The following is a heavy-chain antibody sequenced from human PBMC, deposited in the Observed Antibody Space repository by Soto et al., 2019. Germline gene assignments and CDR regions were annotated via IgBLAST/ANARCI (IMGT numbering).Heavy chain of an antibody. D-gene: IGHD3-22*01. J-gene: IGHJ4*02. CDR3: ARSGDSYDSSGYYY. CDR2: ISSSSSTI. Sequence: EVQLVESGGGLVQPGGSLRLSCAASGFTFSSYSMNWVRQAPGKGLEWVSYISSSSSTIYYADSVKGRFTISRDNAKNSLYLQMNSLRDEDTAVYYCARSGDSYDSSGYYYWGQGTLDTVSS. V-gene: IGHV3-48*02. CDR1: GFTFSSYS.